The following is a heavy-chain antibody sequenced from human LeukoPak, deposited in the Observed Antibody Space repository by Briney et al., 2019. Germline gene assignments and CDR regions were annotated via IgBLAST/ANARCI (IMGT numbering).Heavy chain of an antibody. CDR3: AKDPYSSGQFDP. CDR1: GFTLDDYA. V-gene: IGHV3-43*02. CDR2: ISGDGGST. J-gene: IGHJ5*02. Sequence: GGSLRLSCAASGFTLDDYAMHWVRQAPGKGLEWVSLISGDGGSTYYADSVKGRFTISRDNSKNSLYLQMNSLRTEDTALYYCAKDPYSSGQFDPWGQGTLVTVSS. D-gene: IGHD6-19*01.